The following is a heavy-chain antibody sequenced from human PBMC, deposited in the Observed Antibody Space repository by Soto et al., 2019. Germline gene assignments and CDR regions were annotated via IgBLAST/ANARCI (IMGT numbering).Heavy chain of an antibody. Sequence: EVQLLDSGGGLVQPGGSLRLSCAASGFTFSRCGMNWVRQAPGKGLAWVSSIDTSGTATTYTDSVRGRFSTSRDNSKNTLHLQMDSLRAEDTAIYYCANAVGASSRDGFDAWGQGSLVVVSS. V-gene: IGHV3-23*05. CDR2: IDTSGTAT. CDR3: ANAVGASSRDGFDA. J-gene: IGHJ1*01. D-gene: IGHD1-26*01. CDR1: GFTFSRCG.